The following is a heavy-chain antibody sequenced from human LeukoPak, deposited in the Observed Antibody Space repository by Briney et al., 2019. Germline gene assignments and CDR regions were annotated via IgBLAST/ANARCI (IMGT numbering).Heavy chain of an antibody. CDR1: GGSISSYY. CDR2: IYYSGST. CDR3: GTSTNHGWFDP. Sequence: PSETLSLTCTVSGGSISSYYWSWIRQPPGKGLEWIGYIYYSGSTNYNPSLKSRVTISVDTSKNQFSLKLSSVTAADTAVYYCGTSTNHGWFDPWGQGTLVTVSS. D-gene: IGHD1-14*01. J-gene: IGHJ5*02. V-gene: IGHV4-59*12.